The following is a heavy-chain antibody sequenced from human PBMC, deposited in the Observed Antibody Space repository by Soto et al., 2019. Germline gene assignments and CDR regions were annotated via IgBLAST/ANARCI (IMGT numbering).Heavy chain of an antibody. J-gene: IGHJ4*02. V-gene: IGHV3-23*01. Sequence: EVQLLESGGGLVQPGGSLRLSCVGSGFFFSSYTMTWVRQAPGKGLEWVSSFSATSENTYYADSVRGRFTISRDNYKNPLFLQMNSLTAEDTAMYYCAKARDQQWVRLPFDYWGQGILVIVSS. CDR2: FSATSENT. CDR1: GFFFSSYT. CDR3: AKARDQQWVRLPFDY. D-gene: IGHD6-19*01.